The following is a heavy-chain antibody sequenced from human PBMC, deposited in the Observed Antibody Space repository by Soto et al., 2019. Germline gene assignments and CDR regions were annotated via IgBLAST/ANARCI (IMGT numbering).Heavy chain of an antibody. Sequence: QVQLQESGPGLVKPTQTLSLTCTVSGGSINSGGYCWSWIRQHPGKGLEWIGCISYGGSTPYNASLKSRVTIAVDTSKNQFSLKLSSVTAADTAVYYCSRGILVWGQGTLITVSS. CDR3: SRGILV. CDR2: ISYGGST. D-gene: IGHD5-18*01. J-gene: IGHJ4*02. V-gene: IGHV4-31*03. CDR1: GGSINSGGYC.